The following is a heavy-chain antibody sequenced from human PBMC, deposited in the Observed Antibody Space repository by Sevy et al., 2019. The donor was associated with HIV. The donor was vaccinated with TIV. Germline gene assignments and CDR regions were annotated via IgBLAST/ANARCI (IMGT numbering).Heavy chain of an antibody. CDR2: MNPNSGST. D-gene: IGHD6-19*01. CDR1: GYTFTSYD. Sequence: ASVKVSSKASGYTFTSYDINWVRQATGQGLEWMGWMNPNSGSTGCAQKFQGRVTMTRNTSINTAYMELSSLRSEDTAVYYCARVVFASSGWYYWGQGTLVTVSS. V-gene: IGHV1-8*01. J-gene: IGHJ4*02. CDR3: ARVVFASSGWYY.